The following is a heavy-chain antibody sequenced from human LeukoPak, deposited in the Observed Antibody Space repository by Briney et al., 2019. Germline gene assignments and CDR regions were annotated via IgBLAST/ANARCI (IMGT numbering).Heavy chain of an antibody. CDR3: ARVILPYYYDSSGRDAFDI. J-gene: IGHJ3*02. CDR2: MNPNSGNT. CDR1: GYTFTSYD. Sequence: GASVEVSCKASGYTFTSYDINWVRQATGQGLEWMGWMNPNSGNTGYAQKFQGRVTITRNTSISTAYMELSSLRSEDTAVYYCARVILPYYYDSSGRDAFDIWGQGTMVTVSS. V-gene: IGHV1-8*03. D-gene: IGHD3-22*01.